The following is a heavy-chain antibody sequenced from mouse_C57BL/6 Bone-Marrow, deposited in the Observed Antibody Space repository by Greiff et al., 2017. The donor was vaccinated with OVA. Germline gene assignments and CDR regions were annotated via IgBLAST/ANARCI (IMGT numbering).Heavy chain of an antibody. CDR3: ARVDAMDY. CDR2: ISNGGGST. Sequence: EVKLEEPGAGLVQPGASLKLSCAASGFTFSDFYMYWVRQTPEQRLEWVAYISNGGGSTYYPDTVKGRFTISRDNAKNTLYLQRSRLKSEDTAIYYCARVDAMDYWGQGTSVTVSS. J-gene: IGHJ4*01. V-gene: IGHV5-12*01. CDR1: GFTFSDFY.